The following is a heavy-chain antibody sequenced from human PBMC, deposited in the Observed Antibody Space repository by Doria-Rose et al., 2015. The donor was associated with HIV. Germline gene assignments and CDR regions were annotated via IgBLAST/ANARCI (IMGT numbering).Heavy chain of an antibody. CDR1: GGSISSYY. CDR2: IYSSGST. Sequence: VQLQESGPGLVKPAETLSLTCTVSGGSISSYYWNWIRQPPGKGLEWIGYIYSSGSTHYNSSLKSRVTISIDTSKNQFPLRLGSVTAADTAVYYCARFRPSRGIYYSLDVWGKGTTVTVSS. J-gene: IGHJ6*03. CDR3: ARFRPSRGIYYSLDV. V-gene: IGHV4-4*09. D-gene: IGHD3-10*01.